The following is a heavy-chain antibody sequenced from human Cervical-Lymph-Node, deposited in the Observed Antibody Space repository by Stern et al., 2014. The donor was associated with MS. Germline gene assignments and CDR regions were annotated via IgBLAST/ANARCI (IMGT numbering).Heavy chain of an antibody. D-gene: IGHD3-9*01. V-gene: IGHV4-61*02. CDR3: ARGNYDVLTDNGGHGFDI. Sequence: QVQLQESGPGLVKPSQTLSLTCTVSGGSISSGNYYWSWIRQPAGEGLEWIGRIYSSGSTQYNPPLKSRVTISADTSTHQLSLRLSSVTAADTAVYYCARGNYDVLTDNGGHGFDIWGQGTMVTVSS. CDR2: IYSSGST. CDR1: GGSISSGNYY. J-gene: IGHJ3*02.